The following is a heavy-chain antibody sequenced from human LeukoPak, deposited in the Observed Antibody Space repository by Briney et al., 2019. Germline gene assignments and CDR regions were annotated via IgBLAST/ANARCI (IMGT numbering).Heavy chain of an antibody. V-gene: IGHV4-61*10. CDR3: ARTTEGGYSYGYFYYYYMDV. CDR2: IYYSGST. CDR1: GNSISSGDYY. J-gene: IGHJ6*03. D-gene: IGHD5-18*01. Sequence: SQTLSLTCTVSGNSISSGDYYWSWIRQPAGKGLEWIGYIYYSGSTNYKSSLKSRVTISVDTSENQFSLKLSSVTAADTAVYYCARTTEGGYSYGYFYYYYMDVWGKGTTVTISS.